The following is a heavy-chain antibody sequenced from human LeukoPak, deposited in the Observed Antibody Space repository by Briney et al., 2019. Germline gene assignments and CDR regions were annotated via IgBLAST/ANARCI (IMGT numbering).Heavy chain of an antibody. V-gene: IGHV3-49*03. Sequence: GGSLRLSCTASGFNLGDYALSWFRQGPGRGLEWVGFIRSRGYGGTPEYAAPVKGRFIISREHSKNIVFLQMLSLKVEDTGVYFCSRFSAIRAAHFDSWGQGTLVTVSS. J-gene: IGHJ4*02. CDR1: GFNLGDYA. CDR2: IRSRGYGGTP. D-gene: IGHD2-15*01. CDR3: SRFSAIRAAHFDS.